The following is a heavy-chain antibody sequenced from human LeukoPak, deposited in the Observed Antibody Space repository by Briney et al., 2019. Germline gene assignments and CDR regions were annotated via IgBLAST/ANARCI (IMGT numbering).Heavy chain of an antibody. CDR3: ARLIAPKRYYDSSGYQYYFDY. J-gene: IGHJ4*02. Sequence: PSETLSLTCAVSGGSISSSNWWSWVRQPPGKGLEWIGEIYHSGSTNYNPSLKSRVTISVDTSKNQFSLKLSSVTAADTAVYYCARLIAPKRYYDSSGYQYYFDYWGQGTLVTVSS. CDR2: IYHSGST. CDR1: GGSISSSNW. D-gene: IGHD3-22*01. V-gene: IGHV4-4*02.